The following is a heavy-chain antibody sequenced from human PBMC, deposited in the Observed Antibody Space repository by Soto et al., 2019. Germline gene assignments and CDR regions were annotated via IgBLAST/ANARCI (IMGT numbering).Heavy chain of an antibody. V-gene: IGHV3-49*03. CDR2: IRSKAYGGTT. CDR1: GFTFGDYA. D-gene: IGHD4-17*01. J-gene: IGHJ5*02. CDR3: TRVSLDYGDYHEDNWFDP. Sequence: GGSLRLSCTASGFTFGDYAMSWFRQAPGKGLEWVGFIRSKAYGGTTEYAASVKGRFTISRDDSKSIAYLQMNSLKTEDTAVYYCTRVSLDYGDYHEDNWFDPWGQGTLVTVSS.